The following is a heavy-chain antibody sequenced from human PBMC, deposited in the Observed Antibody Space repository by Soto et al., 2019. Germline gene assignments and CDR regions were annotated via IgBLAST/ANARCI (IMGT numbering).Heavy chain of an antibody. J-gene: IGHJ4*02. CDR1: CGSISSYF. V-gene: IGHV4-59*01. CDR3: ARNADFSMYYFAY. Sequence: SETLSLTCTVSCGSISSYFLTWFRQPPGKGLEWIGYIYNSGSTNYNPSLKSRVTISVDTSKNQFSLKLSSVTAADTAVYYCARNADFSMYYFAYWGQGALVTVSS. D-gene: IGHD3-10*02. CDR2: IYNSGST.